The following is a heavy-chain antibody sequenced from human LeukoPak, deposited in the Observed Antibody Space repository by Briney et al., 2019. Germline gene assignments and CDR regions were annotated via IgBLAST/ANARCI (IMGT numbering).Heavy chain of an antibody. CDR3: ARGPLHPRDY. V-gene: IGHV4-34*01. CDR1: GGSFSGYC. Sequence: KSSETLSLTCAVYGGSFSGYCWSWIRQPPGKGLEWNGEINHSGSTNYNPSLKSRVTISVDTSKNQFSLKLSSVTAADTAVYYCARGPLHPRDYWGQGTLVTVSS. J-gene: IGHJ4*02. CDR2: INHSGST. D-gene: IGHD4-11*01.